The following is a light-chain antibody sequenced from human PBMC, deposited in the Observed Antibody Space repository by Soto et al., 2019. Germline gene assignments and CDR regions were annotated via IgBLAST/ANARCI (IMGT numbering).Light chain of an antibody. Sequence: DIQMTQSPSSLSASVGDRVTITCRASQSISSYLNWYQQKPGKAPKLLIYAASSLQSGVPSRFSGSGSWTGFTLTISRLQPEDFATYYCQQRYRTPRTFGQGTKVEIK. CDR3: QQRYRTPRT. CDR1: QSISSY. CDR2: AAS. V-gene: IGKV1-39*01. J-gene: IGKJ1*01.